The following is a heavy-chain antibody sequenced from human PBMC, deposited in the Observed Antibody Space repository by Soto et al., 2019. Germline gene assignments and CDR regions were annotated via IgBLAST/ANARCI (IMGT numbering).Heavy chain of an antibody. CDR3: ATLDYGDSFFDY. CDR2: IYHSGST. J-gene: IGHJ4*02. D-gene: IGHD4-17*01. Sequence: SETLSLTCAVSGYSISSGYYWVWIRQPPGKGLEWIGSIYHSGSTYYNPSLKSRVTISLETSKNQFSLKLSSVTAADTAVYYCATLDYGDSFFDYWGQGTLVNVSS. CDR1: GYSISSGYY. V-gene: IGHV4-38-2*01.